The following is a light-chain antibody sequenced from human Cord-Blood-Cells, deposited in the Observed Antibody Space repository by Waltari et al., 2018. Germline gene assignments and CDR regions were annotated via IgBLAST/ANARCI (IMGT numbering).Light chain of an antibody. CDR2: DVS. V-gene: IGLV2-11*01. CDR3: CSYAGSYTYV. J-gene: IGLJ1*01. CDR1: RSDVGGYNY. Sequence: QSALTPPRSVSGSPGQSVPISCTGTRSDVGGYNYLSCYQQHPGKAPKLMIYDVSKRPSGVPDRFSGSKSGNTASLTISGLQAEDEADYYCCSYAGSYTYVFGTGTKVTVL.